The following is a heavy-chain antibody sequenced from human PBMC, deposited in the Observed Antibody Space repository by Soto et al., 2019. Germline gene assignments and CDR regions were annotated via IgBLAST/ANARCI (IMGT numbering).Heavy chain of an antibody. Sequence: EVQLVESGGGLIQPGGSLRLSCAASGVTVSSDYMSWVRQAPGKGLEWVSVSYTGGSTYYADSVKGRFTFSRDNSKNTLYLQMNSLRAEDTAVYYCARAYGGNPALFDPWGQGTLVTVSS. V-gene: IGHV3-53*01. CDR3: ARAYGGNPALFDP. CDR2: SYTGGST. J-gene: IGHJ5*02. CDR1: GVTVSSDY. D-gene: IGHD4-17*01.